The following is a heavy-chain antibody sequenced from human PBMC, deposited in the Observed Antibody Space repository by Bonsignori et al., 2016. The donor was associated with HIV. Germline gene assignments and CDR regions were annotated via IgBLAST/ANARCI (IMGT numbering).Heavy chain of an antibody. V-gene: IGHV4-39*07. D-gene: IGHD6-13*01. Sequence: WIRQPPGKGLEWIGSIYYSGSTYYNPSLKSRVTISVDTSKNQFSLKLSSVTAADTAVYYCARGLGEQHPNWFDPWGQGTLVTVSS. CDR3: ARGLGEQHPNWFDP. CDR2: IYYSGST. J-gene: IGHJ5*02.